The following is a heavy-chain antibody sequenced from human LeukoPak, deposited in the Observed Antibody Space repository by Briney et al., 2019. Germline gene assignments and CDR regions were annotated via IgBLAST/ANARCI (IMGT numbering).Heavy chain of an antibody. CDR2: THPDDSDT. V-gene: IGHV5-51*01. CDR1: GFIFSNYW. CDR3: TRGEGWLDP. Sequence: GESLKISCKASGFIFSNYWIAWVRQKPGKGLEWMGITHPDDSDTRYSPSFQGQVTISADKSTTTAYLQWRSLKASDTAMYYCTRGEGWLDPWGQGTLVTVSS. J-gene: IGHJ5*02. D-gene: IGHD3-16*01.